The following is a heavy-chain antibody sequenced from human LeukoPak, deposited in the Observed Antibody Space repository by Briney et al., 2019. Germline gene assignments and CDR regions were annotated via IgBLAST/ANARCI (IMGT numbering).Heavy chain of an antibody. CDR1: GFTFSSYW. CDR3: ARVGPKGGYSSAYAFDI. V-gene: IGHV3-74*01. D-gene: IGHD3-22*01. Sequence: GGSLRLSCAASGFTFSSYWMHWVRQAPGKGLVWVSRINSDGSSTSYADSVKGRFTISRDNAKNTLYLQMNSLRAEDTAVYYCARVGPKGGYSSAYAFDIWGQGTMVTVSS. CDR2: INSDGSST. J-gene: IGHJ3*02.